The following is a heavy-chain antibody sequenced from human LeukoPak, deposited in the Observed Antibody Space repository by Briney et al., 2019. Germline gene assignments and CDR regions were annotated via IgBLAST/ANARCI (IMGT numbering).Heavy chain of an antibody. V-gene: IGHV3-66*01. D-gene: IGHD6-6*01. CDR2: IYTGGTT. Sequence: PGGSLRLSCAASGFSVTSNHMNWVRQAPGKGLEWVSIIYTGGTTHYADSLNDRFTISRDDSINTLYLQMNSLRAEDTAVYYCARDSSSYYFDCWGQGTLVTVPS. CDR1: GFSVTSNH. CDR3: ARDSSSYYFDC. J-gene: IGHJ4*02.